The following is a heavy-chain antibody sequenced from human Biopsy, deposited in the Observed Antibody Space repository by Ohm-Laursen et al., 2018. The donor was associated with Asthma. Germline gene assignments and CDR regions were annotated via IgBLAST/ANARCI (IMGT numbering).Heavy chain of an antibody. CDR1: GWSFSGYY. CDR3: ARITNDRIAAAGWYYYCGMDV. V-gene: IGHV4-34*01. D-gene: IGHD6-13*01. J-gene: IGHJ6*02. CDR2: INHSGST. Sequence: SDTLSLTCAVYGWSFSGYYWSWIRPPPGKGLEWIGEINHSGSTNYNPSLKSRVTISGDTSKNQYPLKLSSVTAAVTGVYYCARITNDRIAAAGWYYYCGMDVWGQGTTVTVSS.